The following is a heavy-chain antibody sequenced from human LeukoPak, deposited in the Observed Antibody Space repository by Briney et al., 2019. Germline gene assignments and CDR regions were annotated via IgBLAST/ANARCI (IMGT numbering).Heavy chain of an antibody. D-gene: IGHD3-3*01. CDR3: AKASSTIFGVVIRGSHFDY. J-gene: IGHJ4*02. CDR2: ISGSGGST. CDR1: GFTFSSYA. V-gene: IGHV3-23*01. Sequence: GGSLRLSCAASGFTFSSYAMSWVRQAPEKGLEWVSAISGSGGSTYYADSVKGRFTISRDNSKNTLYLQMNSLRAEDTAVYYCAKASSTIFGVVIRGSHFDYWGQGTLVTVSS.